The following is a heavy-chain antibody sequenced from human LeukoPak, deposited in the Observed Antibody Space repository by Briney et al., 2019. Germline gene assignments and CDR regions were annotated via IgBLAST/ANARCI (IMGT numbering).Heavy chain of an antibody. V-gene: IGHV4-30-2*01. CDR1: GGSISSGGYS. CDR3: ARDSTSHSYSIGMDV. J-gene: IGHJ6*02. CDR2: IYHSGST. D-gene: IGHD4-11*01. Sequence: SQTLSLTCAVSGGSISSGGYSWSWIRQPPGKGLEWIGEIYHSGSTNYNPSLKSRVTISVDKSKNQFSLKLSSVTAADTAVYYCARDSTSHSYSIGMDVWGQGTTVTVSS.